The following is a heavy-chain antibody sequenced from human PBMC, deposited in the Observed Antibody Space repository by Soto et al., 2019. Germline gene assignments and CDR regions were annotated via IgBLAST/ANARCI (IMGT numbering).Heavy chain of an antibody. CDR3: ARRNDFWSGYYLSWFDP. CDR2: IYYSGST. V-gene: IGHV4-59*08. D-gene: IGHD3-3*01. CDR1: GGSISSYY. Sequence: SETLSLTCTVSGGSISSYYWSWIRQPPGKGLECIGYIYYSGSTNYNPSLKSRVTMSVDTSKNQFSLKLSSVTAADTAVYYCARRNDFWSGYYLSWFDPWGQGTLVTVSS. J-gene: IGHJ5*02.